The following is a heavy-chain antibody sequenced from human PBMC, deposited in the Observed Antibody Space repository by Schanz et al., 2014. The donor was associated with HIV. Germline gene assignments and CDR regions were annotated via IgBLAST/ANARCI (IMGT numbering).Heavy chain of an antibody. V-gene: IGHV3-23*04. D-gene: IGHD3-10*01. CDR1: GFTFRGRW. CDR3: AKCPTMVRGTGMDV. CDR2: ISGSGGST. Sequence: DLVESGGGLVQPGGSLRLSCVDSGFTFRGRWMHWVRQAPGKGLEWVSVISGSGGSTYYADSVKGRFTISRDNSKNTLYLQMNSLRAEDTAVYYCAKCPTMVRGTGMDVWGQGTTVTVSS. J-gene: IGHJ6*02.